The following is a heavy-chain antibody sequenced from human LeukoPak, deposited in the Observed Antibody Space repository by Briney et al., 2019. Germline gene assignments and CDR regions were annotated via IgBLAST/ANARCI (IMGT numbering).Heavy chain of an antibody. Sequence: GGSLRLSCAASGFTFSSYWMHWVRQAPGKGLVWVSRINSDGSSTSYADSVKGRFTISRDNAKNTLYLQMNSLRAEDTAVHYCATAEIVVVARDAFDIWGQGTMVTVSS. D-gene: IGHD2-15*01. CDR3: ATAEIVVVARDAFDI. CDR1: GFTFSSYW. CDR2: INSDGSST. J-gene: IGHJ3*02. V-gene: IGHV3-74*01.